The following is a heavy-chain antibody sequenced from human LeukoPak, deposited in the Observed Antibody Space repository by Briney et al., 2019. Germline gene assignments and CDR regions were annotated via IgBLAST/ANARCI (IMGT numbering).Heavy chain of an antibody. CDR2: ISWDGSNK. Sequence: GISESLFCAACGFIYNSYAMHGAREARGKGLVGVAVISWDGSNKYYADAVKGRFSISRDNSKNTLYLQMNSLRAEDTAVYYCARALIVAVTSHYYYGMDVWGQGTTVTVSS. CDR3: ARALIVAVTSHYYYGMDV. D-gene: IGHD1-26*01. CDR1: GFIYNSYA. J-gene: IGHJ6*02. V-gene: IGHV3-30*01.